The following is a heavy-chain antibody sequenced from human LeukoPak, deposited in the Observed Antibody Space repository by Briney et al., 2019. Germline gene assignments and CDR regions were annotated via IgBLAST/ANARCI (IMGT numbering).Heavy chain of an antibody. D-gene: IGHD3-22*01. CDR1: GYTFTSYG. Sequence: ASVKVSCKASGYTFTSYGISWVRQAPGQGLEWMGWISAYNGNTNYAQKLQGRVTMTTDTSTSTAYMELRSLRSDDTAVYYCAKGHKVYDSSGYDYWGQGTLVTVSS. CDR3: AKGHKVYDSSGYDY. CDR2: ISAYNGNT. V-gene: IGHV1-18*01. J-gene: IGHJ4*02.